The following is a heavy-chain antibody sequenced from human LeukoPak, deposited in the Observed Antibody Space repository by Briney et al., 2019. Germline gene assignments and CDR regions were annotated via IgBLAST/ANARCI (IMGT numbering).Heavy chain of an antibody. Sequence: QPGGFLRSSSAASGFTVSYNYMSWLRQAPGKGLELVSVIYSGGSTYYADSVKGRFTISRDNSKNTLYFQMNSLRAEDTAVYYCASAPPRYLGYFDYWGQGTLVTVSS. J-gene: IGHJ4*02. CDR2: IYSGGST. D-gene: IGHD3-9*01. V-gene: IGHV3-66*01. CDR3: ASAPPRYLGYFDY. CDR1: GFTVSYNY.